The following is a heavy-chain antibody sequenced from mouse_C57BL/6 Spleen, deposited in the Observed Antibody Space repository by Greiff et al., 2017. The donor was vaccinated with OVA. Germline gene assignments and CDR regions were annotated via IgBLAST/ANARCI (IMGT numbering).Heavy chain of an antibody. J-gene: IGHJ3*01. V-gene: IGHV1-55*01. D-gene: IGHD2-4*01. Sequence: QVQLQQPGAELVKPGASVKMSCKASGYTFTSYWITWVKQRPGQGLEWLGDIYPGSGSTNYNEKFKSKATLTVDTSSSTAYMQLSSLTSEDSAVYYCARPSSYDDYSPWFAYWGQGTLVTVSA. CDR3: ARPSSYDDYSPWFAY. CDR1: GYTFTSYW. CDR2: IYPGSGST.